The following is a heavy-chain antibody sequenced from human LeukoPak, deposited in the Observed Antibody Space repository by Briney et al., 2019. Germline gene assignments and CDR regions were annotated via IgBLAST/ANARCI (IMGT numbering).Heavy chain of an antibody. CDR2: IYYSGST. CDR1: AGSISSYY. CDR3: ASEAPGYCSRTSCYGGYFQH. Sequence: SETLSLTCTVSAGSISSYYWSWIRQPPGKGLEWIGYIYYSGSTNYNPSLKSRVTISVDTSKNQFSLKLSSVTAADTAVYYCASEAPGYCSRTSCYGGYFQHWGQGTLVTVSS. J-gene: IGHJ1*01. V-gene: IGHV4-59*01. D-gene: IGHD2-2*01.